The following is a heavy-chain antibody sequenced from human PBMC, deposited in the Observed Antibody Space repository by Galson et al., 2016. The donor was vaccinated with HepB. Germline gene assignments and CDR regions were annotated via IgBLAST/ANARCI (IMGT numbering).Heavy chain of an antibody. D-gene: IGHD5-18*01. CDR1: GFTLSALW. Sequence: SLRLSCAASGFTLSALWMNWVRQAPGKGLEWVANIKQDGSEKYYVESLKGRFTISRDNAKNSMYLEMNSLRAGDTAVYFCVGGYGWLPDYWGQGTLDSVSS. CDR3: VGGYGWLPDY. J-gene: IGHJ4*02. V-gene: IGHV3-7*03. CDR2: IKQDGSEK.